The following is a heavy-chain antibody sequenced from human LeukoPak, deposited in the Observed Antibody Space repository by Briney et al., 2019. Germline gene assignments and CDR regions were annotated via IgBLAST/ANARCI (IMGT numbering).Heavy chain of an antibody. CDR1: GGSISSSSYY. J-gene: IGHJ3*02. CDR2: IYYSGST. CDR3: ARQSSGGYSPFDI. Sequence: SENLSLTCTVSGGSISSSSYYCGWIRQPPGKGLEWIGSIYYSGSTYYNPSLESRVTISVDTSKNQFSLKLSSVTAADTAVYYCARQSSGGYSPFDIWGQGTMVTVSS. D-gene: IGHD4-23*01. V-gene: IGHV4-39*01.